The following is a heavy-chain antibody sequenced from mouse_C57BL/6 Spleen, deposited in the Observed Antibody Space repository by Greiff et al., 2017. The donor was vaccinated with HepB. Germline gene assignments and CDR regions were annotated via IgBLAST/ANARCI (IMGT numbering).Heavy chain of an antibody. D-gene: IGHD2-4*01. J-gene: IGHJ2*01. CDR2: INPSNGGT. V-gene: IGHV1-53*01. CDR1: GYTFTSYW. CDR3: ARGELRLYFDY. Sequence: QVHVKQPGTELVKPGASVKLSCKASGYTFTSYWMHWVKQRPGQGLEWIGNINPSNGGTNYNEKFKSKATLTVDKSSSTAYMQLSSLTSEDSAVYYCARGELRLYFDYWGQGTTLTVSS.